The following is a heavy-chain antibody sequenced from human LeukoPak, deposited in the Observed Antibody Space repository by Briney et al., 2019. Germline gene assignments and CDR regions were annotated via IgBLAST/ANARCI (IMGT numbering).Heavy chain of an antibody. Sequence: PGGSLRLSCAASGFTFSSYAMHWVRQAPGKGLEWVAVISYDGSNKYYADSVKGRFTISRDNSKNTLYLQMNSLRAEDTAVYYCAREGWELHGSAFDIWGQGTMVTVSS. J-gene: IGHJ3*02. CDR1: GFTFSSYA. CDR3: AREGWELHGSAFDI. D-gene: IGHD1-26*01. CDR2: ISYDGSNK. V-gene: IGHV3-30-3*01.